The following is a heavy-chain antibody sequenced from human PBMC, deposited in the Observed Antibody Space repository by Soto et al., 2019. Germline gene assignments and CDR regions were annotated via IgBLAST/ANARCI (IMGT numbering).Heavy chain of an antibody. V-gene: IGHV1-3*01. D-gene: IGHD3-10*01. CDR2: INAGNGNT. Sequence: ASGKVSCKASGYTFTSYYMHWVRQAPGQGLEWMGWINAGNGNTKYSQKFQGRVTITRDTSASTAYMELSSLRSEDTAVYYCARDYVPFPGPLLWFGELPNWFDPWGQGTLVNVSS. J-gene: IGHJ5*02. CDR3: ARDYVPFPGPLLWFGELPNWFDP. CDR1: GYTFTSYY.